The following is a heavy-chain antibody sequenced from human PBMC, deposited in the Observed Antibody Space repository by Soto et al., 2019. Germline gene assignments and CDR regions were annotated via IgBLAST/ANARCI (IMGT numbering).Heavy chain of an antibody. CDR1: GFTFSSYA. V-gene: IGHV3-30-3*01. CDR2: ISYDGSNK. Sequence: QVQLVESGGGVVQPGRSLRLSCAASGFTFSSYAMHWVRQAPGKGLEWVAVISYDGSNKYYADSVKDRFTISRDNSKNTLYLQMNSLRAEDTAVYYCARAFYLVAGPFDYWGQGTLVTVSS. J-gene: IGHJ4*02. CDR3: ARAFYLVAGPFDY. D-gene: IGHD6-19*01.